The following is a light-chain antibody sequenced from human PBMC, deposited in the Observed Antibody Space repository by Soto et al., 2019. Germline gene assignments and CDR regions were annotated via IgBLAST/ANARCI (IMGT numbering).Light chain of an antibody. Sequence: DIQMTQSPSSLSASVGDRVTITCRASQSINNYLNWYQQKPGKAPKLLIYAAFSLQSGVPSRFSGSGSGTDFTLTIRSLQPEDFATYYCQQSYSTPPWTFGQGTKVEIK. V-gene: IGKV1-39*01. CDR3: QQSYSTPPWT. J-gene: IGKJ1*01. CDR2: AAF. CDR1: QSINNY.